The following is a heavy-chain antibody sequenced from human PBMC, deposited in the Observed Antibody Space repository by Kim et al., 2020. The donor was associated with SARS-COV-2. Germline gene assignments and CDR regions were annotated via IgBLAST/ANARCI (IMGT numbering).Heavy chain of an antibody. V-gene: IGHV3-11*05. D-gene: IGHD2-21*01. CDR2: ISSSGTYT. J-gene: IGHJ4*02. CDR3: VRVAVGAGTWDYFDS. Sequence: GGSLRLSCAASGITFSYYYLRWIRQAPGKGLEWVSDISSSGTYTKYADSLKGRFTISRDNAENSLYLEMNSLRAEDTAVYYCVRVAVGAGTWDYFDSWGQGTLVTVSS. CDR1: GITFSYYY.